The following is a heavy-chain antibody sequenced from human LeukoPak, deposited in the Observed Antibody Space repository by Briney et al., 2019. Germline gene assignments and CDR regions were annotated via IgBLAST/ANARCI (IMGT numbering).Heavy chain of an antibody. V-gene: IGHV3-72*01. CDR3: ARVLLIPYYYYYMDV. CDR2: IKNRVNVYTP. D-gene: IGHD3-10*01. Sequence: GALRLSCAASGFTFSDHYMDWVRQAPGRGLEWFGLIKNRVNVYTPVYAASVSGSFTISRDDSKNSVYLQMDSLKTEDTAVYYCARVLLIPYYYYYMDVWGKGTTVTVSS. CDR1: GFTFSDHY. J-gene: IGHJ6*03.